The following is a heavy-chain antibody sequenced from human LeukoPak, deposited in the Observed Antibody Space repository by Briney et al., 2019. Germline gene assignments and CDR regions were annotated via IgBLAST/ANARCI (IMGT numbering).Heavy chain of an antibody. CDR3: ARESPHSDY. Sequence: GGSLRLSCVASGFYFGGHAMHWLRQAPGKGLEWVAYITYGSDTIFYADSVKGRFTVSRDNAKNTLYLQMNSLRAEDTAVYYCARESPHSDYWGQGTLVTVSS. CDR1: GFYFGGHA. CDR2: ITYGSDTI. J-gene: IGHJ4*02. D-gene: IGHD2-21*01. V-gene: IGHV3-48*04.